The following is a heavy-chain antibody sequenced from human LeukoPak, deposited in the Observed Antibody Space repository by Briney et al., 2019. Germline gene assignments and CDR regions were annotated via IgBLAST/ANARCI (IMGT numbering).Heavy chain of an antibody. Sequence: GGSLRLSCAASGFTFSNAWMTWIRQAPGKGLEWVGRIKSKTDGATTDYAAPVEGRFTISRDDSESTLYLQMNSLKTEDTAVYYCTSHYGWGRYLGPWGQGTLVTVS. V-gene: IGHV3-15*01. CDR2: IKSKTDGATT. D-gene: IGHD3-10*01. J-gene: IGHJ5*02. CDR3: TSHYGWGRYLGP. CDR1: GFTFSNAW.